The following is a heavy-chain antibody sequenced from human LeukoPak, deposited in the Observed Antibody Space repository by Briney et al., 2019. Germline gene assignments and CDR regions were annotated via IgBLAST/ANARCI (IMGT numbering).Heavy chain of an antibody. CDR1: GGSFSDYY. V-gene: IGHV4-34*01. Sequence: SETLSLTCAVYGGSFSDYYRSWVRQPPGKGLEWIGEINNSGSTNYNPSLTSRVTISVDTSKNQFSLKLTSVTAADTAVYYCARAVGTDGYNLWVYWGQGTLVTVSS. D-gene: IGHD5-24*01. CDR2: INNSGST. CDR3: ARAVGTDGYNLWVY. J-gene: IGHJ4*02.